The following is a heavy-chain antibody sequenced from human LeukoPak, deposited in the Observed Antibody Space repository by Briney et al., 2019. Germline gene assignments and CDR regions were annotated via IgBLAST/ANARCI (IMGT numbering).Heavy chain of an antibody. CDR3: TSRWFGGSHLNYYGMDV. D-gene: IGHD3-10*01. CDR1: GFTFSGSA. CDR2: IRSKANSYAT. V-gene: IGHV3-73*01. Sequence: GGSLRLSCAASGFTFSGSAMHWVRQASGKGLEWVGRIRSKANSYATAYAASVKGRFTISRDDSKNTAYLQMNSLKTEDTAVYYCTSRWFGGSHLNYYGMDVWGKGTTVTVSS. J-gene: IGHJ6*04.